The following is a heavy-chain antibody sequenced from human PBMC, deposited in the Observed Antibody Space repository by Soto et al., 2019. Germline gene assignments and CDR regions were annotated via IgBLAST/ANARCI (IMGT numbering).Heavy chain of an antibody. J-gene: IGHJ4*02. CDR3: ARADTAMTTPFDY. CDR1: GGSISNFY. CDR2: VDYSGTA. Sequence: SETLSLTCTVSGGSISNFYWSWIRQPPGKGLEWIGYVDYSGTANYNPSLKSRVSMSVDTSKNQLSLKVTSVTAADTAMYHCARADTAMTTPFDYWGQGTLVTVSS. D-gene: IGHD5-18*01. V-gene: IGHV4-59*12.